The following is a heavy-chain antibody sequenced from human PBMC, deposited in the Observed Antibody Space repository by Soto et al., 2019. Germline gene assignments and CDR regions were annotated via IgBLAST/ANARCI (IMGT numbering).Heavy chain of an antibody. CDR1: GGSMRNYF. CDR3: AAGEASSRNLAPYYLDF. V-gene: IGHV4-59*01. J-gene: IGHJ4*02. CDR2: IHYSGTT. Sequence: SETLYLTCTVSGGSMRNYFWTWIRQPPGKGLEWIGYIHYSGTTSFFPSYNPSLRSRVTISEDTSKNQFSLKLLSVTTADTAVYFCAAGEASSRNLAPYYLDFWGQGTLVTVSS. D-gene: IGHD6-13*01.